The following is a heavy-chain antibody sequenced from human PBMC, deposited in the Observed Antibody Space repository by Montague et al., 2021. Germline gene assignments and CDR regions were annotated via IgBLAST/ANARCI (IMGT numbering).Heavy chain of an antibody. Sequence: SETLSLTCGVYGGSLSEYYWTWIRQSPEKGLEWIGEVRHIGSTNYNLSLKSRVTMSVDKSENQFSLKLRSVTAADTAVYYCASDRGPFDYWGQGTVVTVSS. J-gene: IGHJ4*02. CDR3: ASDRGPFDY. CDR2: VRHIGST. V-gene: IGHV4-34*01. CDR1: GGSLSEYY. D-gene: IGHD3-10*01.